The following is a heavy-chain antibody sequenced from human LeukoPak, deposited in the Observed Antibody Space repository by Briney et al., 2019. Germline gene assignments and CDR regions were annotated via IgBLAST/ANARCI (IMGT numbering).Heavy chain of an antibody. CDR2: IYSSIGT. CDR1: GFTFSDYS. CDR3: AKDDGLTGIDY. D-gene: IGHD7-27*01. J-gene: IGHJ4*02. Sequence: GGSLRLSCAASGFTFSDYSMTWIRQAPGKGLEWVSVIYSSIGTDYADSVKGRFTISRDNSKNTVYLQMNSLRAEDTAVYYCAKDDGLTGIDYWGQGSLVTVSS. V-gene: IGHV3-53*01.